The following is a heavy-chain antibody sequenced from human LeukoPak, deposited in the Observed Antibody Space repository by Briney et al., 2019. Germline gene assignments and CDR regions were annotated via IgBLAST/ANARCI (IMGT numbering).Heavy chain of an antibody. CDR2: INSDESST. CDR3: AELGITMIGGV. V-gene: IGHV3-74*01. J-gene: IGHJ6*04. D-gene: IGHD3-10*02. Sequence: QSGGSLRLSCAASGFTFSDNWMHWVRQAPGKGLVWVSHINSDESSTNYADSVRGRFTISRDNAKNSLYLQMNSLRAEDTAVYYCAELGITMIGGVWGKGTTVTISS. CDR1: GFTFSDNW.